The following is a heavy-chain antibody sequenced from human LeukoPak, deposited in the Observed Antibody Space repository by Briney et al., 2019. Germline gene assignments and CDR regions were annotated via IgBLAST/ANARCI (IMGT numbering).Heavy chain of an antibody. V-gene: IGHV3-30*02. D-gene: IGHD2-15*01. CDR2: IRYDGSNK. J-gene: IGHJ4*02. CDR1: GFTFSTYA. Sequence: GGSLRLSVAPPGFTFSTYAMHWFPRPPARGLKGVAFIRYDGSNKYYADSVKGRFTISRDNSKNTLYLQMNSLRAEDTAVYYCAKDSRSVVAATDWGQGTLVTVSS. CDR3: AKDSRSVVAATD.